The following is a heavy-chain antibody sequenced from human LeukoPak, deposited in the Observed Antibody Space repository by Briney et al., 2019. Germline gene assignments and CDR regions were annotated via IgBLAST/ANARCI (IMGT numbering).Heavy chain of an antibody. J-gene: IGHJ5*02. CDR3: ARGLVARFDP. CDR2: MNPNSGNT. CDR1: GYTFTSYD. V-gene: IGHV1-8*01. D-gene: IGHD5-12*01. Sequence: ASVKVSCKASGYTFTSYDINWVRQATGQGLEWMGWMNPNSGNTGYSKKFQGRVTMTRDTSISTAYMELSSLRSEDTAVYYCARGLVARFDPWGQGTLATVSS.